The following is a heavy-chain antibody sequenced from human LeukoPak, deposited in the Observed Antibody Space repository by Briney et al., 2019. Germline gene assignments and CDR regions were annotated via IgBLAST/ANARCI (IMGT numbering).Heavy chain of an antibody. D-gene: IGHD3-22*01. CDR1: GFTFSSYS. CDR3: AKDSYYYDSSGYYAFDY. CDR2: ISGSGGST. Sequence: GGSLRLSCAASGFTFSSYSMNWVRQAPGKGLEWVSAISGSGGSTYYADSVKGRSTISRDNSKNTLYLQMNSLRAEDTAVYYCAKDSYYYDSSGYYAFDYWGQGTLVTVSS. V-gene: IGHV3-23*01. J-gene: IGHJ4*02.